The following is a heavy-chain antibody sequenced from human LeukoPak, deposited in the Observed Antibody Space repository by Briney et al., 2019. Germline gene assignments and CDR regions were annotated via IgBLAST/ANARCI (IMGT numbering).Heavy chain of an antibody. Sequence: ETLSLTCAVYGGSFSGYYWSWIRQPPGKGLEWVSVIYSGGSTYYADSVKGRFTISRDNSKNTLYLQMNSLRAEDTAVCYCARDSYYDLYYFDYWGQGTLVTVSS. J-gene: IGHJ4*02. CDR3: ARDSYYDLYYFDY. CDR1: GGSFSGYY. D-gene: IGHD3-22*01. V-gene: IGHV3-66*01. CDR2: IYSGGST.